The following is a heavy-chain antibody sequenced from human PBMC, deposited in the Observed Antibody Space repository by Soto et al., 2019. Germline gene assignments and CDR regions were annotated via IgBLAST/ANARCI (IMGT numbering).Heavy chain of an antibody. J-gene: IGHJ5*02. V-gene: IGHV1-8*01. CDR1: GYTFTSYD. Sequence: ASVKVSCKASGYTFTSYDINWVRQATGQGLEWMGWMNPNSGNTGYAQKFQGRVTMTRNTSISTAYMELSSLRSEDTAVYYCASSPFYCSGGSCYSVSGLDPWGQGTLVTVSS. CDR2: MNPNSGNT. D-gene: IGHD2-15*01. CDR3: ASSPFYCSGGSCYSVSGLDP.